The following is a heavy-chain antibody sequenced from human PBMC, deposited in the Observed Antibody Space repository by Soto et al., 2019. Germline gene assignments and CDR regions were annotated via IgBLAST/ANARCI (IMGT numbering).Heavy chain of an antibody. CDR1: GYSFTSYW. CDR2: IYPGDSDT. Sequence: GESLKISCKGSGYSFTSYWIGWVRQMPGKGLGWMGIIYPGDSDTRYSPSFQGQVTISADKSISTAYLQWSSLKASDTAMYYCARGPSTSYCSGGSCYSVFMDYWGQGTLVTVSS. D-gene: IGHD2-15*01. V-gene: IGHV5-51*01. J-gene: IGHJ4*02. CDR3: ARGPSTSYCSGGSCYSVFMDY.